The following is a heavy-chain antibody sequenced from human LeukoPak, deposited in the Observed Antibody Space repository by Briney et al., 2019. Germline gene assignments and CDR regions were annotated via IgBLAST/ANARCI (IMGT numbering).Heavy chain of an antibody. CDR1: GITLSNYG. D-gene: IGHD6-25*01. J-gene: IGHJ6*02. CDR3: ARDSQRVV. V-gene: IGHV3-23*01. CDR2: LSGSGDNT. Sequence: GGSLRLSCAVSGITLSNYGMSWVRQAPGKGLEWVSALSGSGDNTYYADSVKGRFTISRDNSKNTLFLQMNSLRAEDTAVYYCARDSQRVVWGQGTTVTVSS.